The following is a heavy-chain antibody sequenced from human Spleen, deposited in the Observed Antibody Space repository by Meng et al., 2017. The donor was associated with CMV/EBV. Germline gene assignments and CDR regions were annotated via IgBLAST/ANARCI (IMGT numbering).Heavy chain of an antibody. CDR1: GFTFSSYS. Sequence: VQLVESGGXLVKPGGSLXLSCAASGFTFSSYSMNWVRQAPGKGLEWIGRIYTSGSTNYNPSLKSRVTMSVDTSKNQFSLKLSSVTAADTAVYYCARVRIAAAGTGVEYFDYWGQGTLVTVSS. D-gene: IGHD6-13*01. CDR3: ARVRIAAAGTGVEYFDY. CDR2: IYTSGST. V-gene: IGHV4-4*07. J-gene: IGHJ4*02.